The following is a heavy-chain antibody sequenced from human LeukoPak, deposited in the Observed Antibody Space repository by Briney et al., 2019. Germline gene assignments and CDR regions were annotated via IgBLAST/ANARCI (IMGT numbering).Heavy chain of an antibody. J-gene: IGHJ4*02. Sequence: PGGSLRFSCAASGFTFSNAWMSWVRQAPGKGLEWVGRIKSKTDGGTTDYAAPVKGRFTISRDDSKNTLYLQMNSLKTEDTAVYYCTTDKRYFDWLTNHDYWGQGTLVTVSS. D-gene: IGHD3-9*01. CDR1: GFTFSNAW. CDR2: IKSKTDGGTT. CDR3: TTDKRYFDWLTNHDY. V-gene: IGHV3-15*01.